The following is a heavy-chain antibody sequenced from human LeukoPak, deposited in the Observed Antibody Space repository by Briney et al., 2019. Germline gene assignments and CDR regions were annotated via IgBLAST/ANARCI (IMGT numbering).Heavy chain of an antibody. V-gene: IGHV4-59*01. CDR2: IYYSGST. J-gene: IGHJ4*01. CDR3: SDIWGSYRFLDY. D-gene: IGHD3-16*02. CDR1: GGSISSYY. Sequence: SETLSLTCTVSGGSISSYYWSWIRQPPGKGLEWIGYIYYSGSTNYNPSLKSRVTTSVDTSKNQFSLKLSSVTAADTAVYARSDIWGSYRFLDYWGQGILVTVSS.